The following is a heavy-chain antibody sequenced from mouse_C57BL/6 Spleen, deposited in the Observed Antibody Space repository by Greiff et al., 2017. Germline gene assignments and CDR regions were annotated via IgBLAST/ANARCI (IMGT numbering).Heavy chain of an antibody. J-gene: IGHJ3*01. Sequence: VQLQESGAELAKPGASVKLSCKASGYTFTSYWMHWVKQRPGQGLEWIGYINPSSGYTKYNQKFKDKDTLTADKSSSTAYMQLSSLTYEDSAVYYCARDLYYSNGSAYWGQGTLVTVSA. CDR2: INPSSGYT. V-gene: IGHV1-7*01. D-gene: IGHD2-5*01. CDR3: ARDLYYSNGSAY. CDR1: GYTFTSYW.